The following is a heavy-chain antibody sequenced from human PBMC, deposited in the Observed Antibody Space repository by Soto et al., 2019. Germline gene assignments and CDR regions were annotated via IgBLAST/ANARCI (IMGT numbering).Heavy chain of an antibody. CDR3: ARERLATNYYFDY. CDR1: GSTFSGYC. Sequence: PGGSLRLSCTASGSTFSGYCITWIRQRPGRGLEWFSYISSSGTITYYADSVRGRFIAVSDNAKNSLYLQLNSLRAENTAVYYCARERLATNYYFDYWGQGTLVTVSS. V-gene: IGHV3-11*01. CDR2: ISSSGTIT. D-gene: IGHD1-7*01. J-gene: IGHJ4*02.